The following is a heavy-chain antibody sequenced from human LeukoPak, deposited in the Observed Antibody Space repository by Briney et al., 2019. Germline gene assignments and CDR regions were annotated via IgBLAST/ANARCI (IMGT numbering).Heavy chain of an antibody. CDR1: GFTFSSYA. D-gene: IGHD2-21*02. V-gene: IGHV3-23*01. J-gene: IGHJ6*02. CDR3: SRDSLSSCGGDCYSGLDV. Sequence: GGSLRLSCAAPGFTFSSYAMSWVRQGPGKGLEWVSSISSSGGSTHYADSVKGRFTISRDNAKNTLYLQMNSLRAEDTAVYYCSRDSLSSCGGDCYSGLDVWGQGTTVTVSS. CDR2: ISSSGGST.